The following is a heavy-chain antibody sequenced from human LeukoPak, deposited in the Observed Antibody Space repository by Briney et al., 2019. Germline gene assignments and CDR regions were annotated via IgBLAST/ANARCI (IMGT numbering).Heavy chain of an antibody. CDR3: ARAPDPYYYGSGSEPNYYFDY. D-gene: IGHD3-10*01. CDR2: IYYSGST. J-gene: IGHJ4*02. V-gene: IGHV4-59*01. CDR1: GGSISSYY. Sequence: SQTLSLTCTVSGGSISSYYWSWIRQPPGKGLEWIGYIYYSGSTNYNPSLKSRVTISVDTSKNQFSLKLSSVTAADTAVYYCARAPDPYYYGSGSEPNYYFDYWGQGTLVTVSS.